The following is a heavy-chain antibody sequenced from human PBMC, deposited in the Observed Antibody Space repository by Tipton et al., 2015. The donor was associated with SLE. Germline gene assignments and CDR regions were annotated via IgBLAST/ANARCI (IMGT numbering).Heavy chain of an antibody. CDR1: GGSISTSSSS. D-gene: IGHD3-22*01. V-gene: IGHV4-39*01. Sequence: TLSLTCSVSGGSISTSSSSWGWIRQPPGKGLEWIGEVNHSGGTNYNPSLKSRVTIFVDTSKNQFSLKLSSVTAADTAVYYCGHYFYDATGNQSVDEWGQGALVTVSS. J-gene: IGHJ4*02. CDR2: VNHSGGT. CDR3: GHYFYDATGNQSVDE.